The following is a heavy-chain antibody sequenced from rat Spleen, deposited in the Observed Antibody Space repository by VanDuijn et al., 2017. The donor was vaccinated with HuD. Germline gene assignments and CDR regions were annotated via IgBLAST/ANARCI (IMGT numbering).Heavy chain of an antibody. J-gene: IGHJ4*01. Sequence: EVQLVESGGGLVQPGRSMKLSCAALGFTFSNYYMAWVRQAPTKGLEWVASISTGGGNTYYRDSVKGGFTISRDNAKSTLYLQMDSLRSEDTATYYCARHRTMMVVITTGVMDAWGQGASVTVSS. D-gene: IGHD1-12*02. CDR3: ARHRTMMVVITTGVMDA. CDR2: ISTGGGNT. CDR1: GFTFSNYY. V-gene: IGHV5-25*01.